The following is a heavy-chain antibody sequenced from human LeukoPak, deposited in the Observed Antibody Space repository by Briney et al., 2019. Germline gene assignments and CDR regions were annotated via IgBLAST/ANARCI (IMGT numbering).Heavy chain of an antibody. D-gene: IGHD2-21*01. Sequence: GGSLRLSCVASGFTFSNSWMIWVRQAPGKGLEWVGRIKSKADGGAIDYAAPVKGRFSISRDDSKDTMFLQMNNLKSDDTAVYYCATHIPWDIWGPGTMVTVSS. CDR3: ATHIPWDI. CDR1: GFTFSNSW. V-gene: IGHV3-15*01. J-gene: IGHJ3*02. CDR2: IKSKADGGAI.